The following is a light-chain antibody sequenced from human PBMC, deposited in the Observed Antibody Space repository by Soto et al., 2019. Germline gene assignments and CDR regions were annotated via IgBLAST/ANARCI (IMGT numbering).Light chain of an antibody. CDR3: QTWGTGIQV. CDR1: SRHSSYA. V-gene: IGLV4-69*01. CDR2: LNSDGSH. J-gene: IGLJ3*02. Sequence: QSVLTQSPSASASLGASVKLTCTLSSRHSSYAIAWHQQQPEKGPRYLMKLNSDGSHSKGDGIPDRFSGSSSGAVRYLTISSLQSEDEADYYCQTWGTGIQVFGGGTKLTVL.